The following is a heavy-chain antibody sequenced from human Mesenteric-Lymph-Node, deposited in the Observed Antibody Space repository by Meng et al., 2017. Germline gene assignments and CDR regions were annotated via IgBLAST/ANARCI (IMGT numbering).Heavy chain of an antibody. CDR3: ARVSSGWDYFDY. CDR2: IYYSGST. V-gene: IGHV4-31*03. D-gene: IGHD6-19*01. Sequence: VHLTVPGPGLVKPSQPRSLTCSVSGGSVSSGGYYWTWIRQHPGKGLEWFGHIYYSGSTFYNPSLKRRVIISIDTSKNQFSLNLRSVTAADTAVYYCARVSSGWDYFDYWGQGTLVTVSS. J-gene: IGHJ4*02. CDR1: GGSVSSGGYY.